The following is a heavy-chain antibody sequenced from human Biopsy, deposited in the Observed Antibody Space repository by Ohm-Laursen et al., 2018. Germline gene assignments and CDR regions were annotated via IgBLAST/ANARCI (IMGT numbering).Heavy chain of an antibody. Sequence: SDTLSLTCTVSGGSFTGHYWSWIRQPPGKGLEWIGHISYTGYSSYNAYLKSRVTISVDTSRNHFSLRLSSLTAADTAVYYCARGSDGFGGLYFPRWGQGTLLTVSS. D-gene: IGHD2/OR15-2a*01. CDR2: ISYTGYS. J-gene: IGHJ4*02. V-gene: IGHV4-59*11. CDR1: GGSFTGHY. CDR3: ARGSDGFGGLYFPR.